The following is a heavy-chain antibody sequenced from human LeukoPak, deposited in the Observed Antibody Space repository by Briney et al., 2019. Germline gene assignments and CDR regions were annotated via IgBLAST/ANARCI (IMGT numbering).Heavy chain of an antibody. D-gene: IGHD3-9*01. CDR3: ARIDSTAGGDY. CDR1: GGSISSGSYY. V-gene: IGHV4-61*02. Sequence: SETLSLTCTVSGGSISSGSYYWSWIRQPAGKGLEWIGRIYTSGSTNYNPSLKSRVTISVDTSKNHFSLRLSSVTAADTAVYYCARIDSTAGGDYWGQGTLVTVSS. CDR2: IYTSGST. J-gene: IGHJ4*02.